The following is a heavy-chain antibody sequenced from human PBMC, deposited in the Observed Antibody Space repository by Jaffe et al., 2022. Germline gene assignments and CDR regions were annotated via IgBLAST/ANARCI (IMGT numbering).Heavy chain of an antibody. CDR2: ISNSGSTI. J-gene: IGHJ3*02. CDR1: GFTFSSYE. Sequence: EVQLVESGGDLVQPGGSLRLSCAASGFTFSSYEMNWVRQAPGKGLEWVSYISNSGSTIHYADSVKGRFTISRDNAKKSLYLQMNSLRDEDTAVYYCARGRYYYESNAYPKLDIWGQGTMVTVSS. D-gene: IGHD3-22*01. V-gene: IGHV3-48*03. CDR3: ARGRYYYESNAYPKLDI.